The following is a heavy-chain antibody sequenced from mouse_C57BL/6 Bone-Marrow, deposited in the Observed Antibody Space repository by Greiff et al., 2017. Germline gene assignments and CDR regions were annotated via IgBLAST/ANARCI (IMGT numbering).Heavy chain of an antibody. J-gene: IGHJ2*01. V-gene: IGHV1-50*01. CDR3: ARSFITTVVATDY. Sequence: QVHVKQSGAELVKPGASVKLSCKASGYTFTSYWMQWVKQRPGQGLEWIGEIDPSDSYTNYNQKFKGKATLTVDTSSSTAYMQLSSLTSEDSAVYYCARSFITTVVATDYWGQGTTLTVSS. D-gene: IGHD1-1*01. CDR2: IDPSDSYT. CDR1: GYTFTSYW.